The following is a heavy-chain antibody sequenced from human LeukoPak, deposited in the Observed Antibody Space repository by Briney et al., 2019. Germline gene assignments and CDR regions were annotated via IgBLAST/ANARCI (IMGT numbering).Heavy chain of an antibody. V-gene: IGHV3-48*01. J-gene: IGHJ4*02. CDR2: ISSDGSVK. CDR3: ARGKFSVRGDYFDY. CDR1: GFTFNIYG. D-gene: IGHD3-10*01. Sequence: QFGGSLRLSCTTSGFTFNIYGMNWVRQAPGKGLDWVSYISSDGSVKYYADSVEGRFTNSRDNSKNTLYLQMNSLRAEDTAVYYCARGKFSVRGDYFDYWGQGTLVTVSS.